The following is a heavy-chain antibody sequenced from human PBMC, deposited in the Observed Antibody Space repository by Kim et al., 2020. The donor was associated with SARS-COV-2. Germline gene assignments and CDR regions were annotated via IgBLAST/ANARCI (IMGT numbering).Heavy chain of an antibody. J-gene: IGHJ4*02. Sequence: GGSLRLSCVASGFGFSNAFMSWVRQAPGKGLEWVGRIKRKIDGGTTDYAAVVKDRFTILRDDSKNTLYLQMNSLKTEDTAVYFCTWERRAPSEARDYWGQGTLVTVSS. V-gene: IGHV3-15*01. CDR2: IKRKIDGGTT. D-gene: IGHD1-1*01. CDR3: TWERRAPSEARDY. CDR1: GFGFSNAF.